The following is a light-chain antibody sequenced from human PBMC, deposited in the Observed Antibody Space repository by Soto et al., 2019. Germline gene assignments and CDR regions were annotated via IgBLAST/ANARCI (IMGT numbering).Light chain of an antibody. V-gene: IGKV3-15*01. Sequence: EIVLTQSPATLSVSPGDRATLSCRATQSVSRNLAWYQQRPGQAPRLLIYGASTRATGVPDRTSGSGSGTEFTLTISSLQSEDFAIYYCQQYNNWPPMYTFGQGTKVDIK. CDR1: QSVSRN. CDR3: QQYNNWPPMYT. CDR2: GAS. J-gene: IGKJ2*01.